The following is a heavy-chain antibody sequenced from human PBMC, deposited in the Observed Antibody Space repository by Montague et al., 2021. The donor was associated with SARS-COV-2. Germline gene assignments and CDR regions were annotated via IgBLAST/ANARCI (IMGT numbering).Heavy chain of an antibody. Sequence: SETLSLTCALNGGSFSFYYWTWIRQSPGKGLEWIGGINQAGRTTYNPSLSSRLTMSIDTSRKQFSLKLTSVTAADTAVYYCAGGYGSGRYSSWGQGTLVTGAS. D-gene: IGHD3-10*01. CDR3: AGGYGSGRYSS. CDR2: INQAGRT. J-gene: IGHJ4*02. V-gene: IGHV4-34*10. CDR1: GGSFSFYY.